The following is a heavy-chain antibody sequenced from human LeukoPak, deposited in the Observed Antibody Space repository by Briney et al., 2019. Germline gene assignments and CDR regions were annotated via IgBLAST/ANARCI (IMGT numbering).Heavy chain of an antibody. V-gene: IGHV3-30-3*01. CDR1: GFAFSSHT. D-gene: IGHD2-2*01. CDR3: AREYQLLSLYGMDV. J-gene: IGHJ6*02. CDR2: ISYHGINK. Sequence: PGGSLRLSCAASGFAFSSHTMHWVRQAPGKGLEWVAIISYHGINKYYADSVEGRFTISRDNAKNSLYLQMNSLRAEDTAVYYCAREYQLLSLYGMDVWGQGTTVTVSS.